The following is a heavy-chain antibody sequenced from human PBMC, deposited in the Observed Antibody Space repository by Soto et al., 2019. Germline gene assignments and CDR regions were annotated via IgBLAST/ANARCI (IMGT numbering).Heavy chain of an antibody. CDR2: IIPIFGTA. V-gene: IGHV1-69*13. CDR1: GGTFSSYA. D-gene: IGHD5-12*01. J-gene: IGHJ6*02. Sequence: ASVKVSCKASGGTFSSYAISWVRQAPGQGLEWMGGIIPIFGTANYAQKFQGRVTITADESTSTAYMELSSLRSEDTAVYYCSRSGYDYYYYYGMDVWGQGTTVTVSS. CDR3: SRSGYDYYYYYGMDV.